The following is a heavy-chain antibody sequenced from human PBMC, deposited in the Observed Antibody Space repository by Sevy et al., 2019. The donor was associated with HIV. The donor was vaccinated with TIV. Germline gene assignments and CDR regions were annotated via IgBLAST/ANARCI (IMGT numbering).Heavy chain of an antibody. CDR1: GFSFSSYW. CDR2: IKQDESEK. J-gene: IGHJ4*02. Sequence: GGSLRRSCAASGFSFSSYWMHWVRQAPGKGLEWVAKIKQDESEKYYVASVKGRFTISRDNAKNSVYLQMNSLRPEDTAIYYCARGNSGSFDYWGQGTLVTVSS. CDR3: ARGNSGSFDY. V-gene: IGHV3-7*04. D-gene: IGHD3-22*01.